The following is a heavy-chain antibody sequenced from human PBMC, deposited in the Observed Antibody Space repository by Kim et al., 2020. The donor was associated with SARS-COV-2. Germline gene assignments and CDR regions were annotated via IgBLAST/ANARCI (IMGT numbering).Heavy chain of an antibody. CDR2: TRNKANSYTT. CDR1: GFTFSDHF. D-gene: IGHD4-17*01. V-gene: IGHV3-72*01. Sequence: GGSLRLSCAASGFTFSDHFMDWVRQAPGKGLEWVGRTRNKANSYTTEYAASVKGRFTISRDDSKNSLYLQINSLKTEDTAVYDCARERREQTTYYGMDV. CDR3: ARERREQTTYYGMDV. J-gene: IGHJ6*01.